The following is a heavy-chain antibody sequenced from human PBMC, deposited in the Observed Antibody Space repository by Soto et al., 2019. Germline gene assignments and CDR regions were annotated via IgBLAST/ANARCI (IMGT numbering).Heavy chain of an antibody. CDR3: ARGDDFHLHS. Sequence: QLQLQESGSGLVKPSQTLSLTCAVSGGSISSGGFSWSWIRQPPGKGLEWIGYIFHRGDTYYNPPLKSRVTISLDRPKIQFSLKLRSVTAAETAIYYCARGDDFHLHSWGPGTLVTVSS. D-gene: IGHD3-16*01. CDR2: IFHRGDT. V-gene: IGHV4-30-2*01. J-gene: IGHJ4*02. CDR1: GGSISSGGFS.